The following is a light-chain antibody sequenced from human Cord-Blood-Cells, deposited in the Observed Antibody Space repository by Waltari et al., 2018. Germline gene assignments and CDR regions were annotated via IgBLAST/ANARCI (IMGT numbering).Light chain of an antibody. J-gene: IGLJ3*02. CDR2: DVS. Sequence: QSALTQPASVSGSPGQSITISCTGTSSDVGGYNYVSWYQQHPGKAPKLMIYDVSNRPSCVSNRFSGSKSGNTASLTISGLQAEDEADYDCSSYTSSSTRVFGGGTKLTVL. V-gene: IGLV2-14*03. CDR1: SSDVGGYNY. CDR3: SSYTSSSTRV.